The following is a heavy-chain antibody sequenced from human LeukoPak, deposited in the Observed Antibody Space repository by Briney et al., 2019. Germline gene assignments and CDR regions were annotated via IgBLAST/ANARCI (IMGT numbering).Heavy chain of an antibody. Sequence: GGSLRLSCAASGFTFSSYAMHWVRQAPGKGLEWVAVVSYDGSNKYYADSLKGRFTISRDNSKNTLYLQMNSLRAEDTAVYYCAKDRVWFGTDVWGQGTTVTVSS. CDR3: AKDRVWFGTDV. CDR2: VSYDGSNK. D-gene: IGHD3-10*01. CDR1: GFTFSSYA. V-gene: IGHV3-30-3*01. J-gene: IGHJ6*02.